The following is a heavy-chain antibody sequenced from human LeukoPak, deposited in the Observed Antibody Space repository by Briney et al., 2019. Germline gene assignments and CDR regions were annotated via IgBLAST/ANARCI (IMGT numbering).Heavy chain of an antibody. V-gene: IGHV3-21*01. CDR1: GFTFSDYS. D-gene: IGHD1-26*01. Sequence: SGGSLRLSCAASGFTFSDYSMNWVRQAPGKGLEWVSSISRNSRHVYYGGSVWGRFTISRDDARNSPFLEMNSLRAEDMAVYYCVRDFMGMGGTTAYLHYWGQGTLVTVSS. CDR2: ISRNSRHV. J-gene: IGHJ1*01. CDR3: VRDFMGMGGTTAYLHY.